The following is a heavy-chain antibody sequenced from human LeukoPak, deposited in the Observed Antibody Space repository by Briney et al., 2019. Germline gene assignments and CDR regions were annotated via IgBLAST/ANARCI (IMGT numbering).Heavy chain of an antibody. V-gene: IGHV1-18*01. CDR2: ISAYNGNT. CDR1: GYTFTSYG. J-gene: IGHJ3*02. Sequence: GASVKVSCKASGYTFTSYGISWVRQAPGQGLEWMGWISAYNGNTNYAQKLQGRVTMTTDTSTSTAYMELRSLRSDDTAVYYCARAGTTVVTPGAFDIWGQGTMVTVSS. D-gene: IGHD4-23*01. CDR3: ARAGTTVVTPGAFDI.